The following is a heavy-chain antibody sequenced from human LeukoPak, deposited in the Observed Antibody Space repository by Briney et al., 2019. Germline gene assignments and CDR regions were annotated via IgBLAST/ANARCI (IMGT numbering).Heavy chain of an antibody. V-gene: IGHV3-23*01. CDR3: AKDVTRYYYDSSGYLS. CDR1: GFTFSSYA. D-gene: IGHD3-22*01. CDR2: ISGSGGST. Sequence: GGSLRLSCAASGFTFSSYAMSWVRQAPGKGLEWVSAISGSGGSTYYADSVKGRFTISRDNSKNTLYLQMNSLRAEDTAVYYRAKDVTRYYYDSSGYLSWGQGTLVTVSS. J-gene: IGHJ5*02.